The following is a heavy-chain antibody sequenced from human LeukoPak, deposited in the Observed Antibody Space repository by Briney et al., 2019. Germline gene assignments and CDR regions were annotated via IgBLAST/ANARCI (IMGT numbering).Heavy chain of an antibody. D-gene: IGHD6-13*01. Sequence: ASVKVSCKASGYFFSSYGFSWVRQAPGQGLEWMGWISAYDGNTNYAQKIQGRVTMATDTSTSTAYMELRSLRSDDSAVYLCARIAEQHLQYYFDYWGQGTLVTVSS. V-gene: IGHV1-18*01. CDR2: ISAYDGNT. CDR1: GYFFSSYG. J-gene: IGHJ4*02. CDR3: ARIAEQHLQYYFDY.